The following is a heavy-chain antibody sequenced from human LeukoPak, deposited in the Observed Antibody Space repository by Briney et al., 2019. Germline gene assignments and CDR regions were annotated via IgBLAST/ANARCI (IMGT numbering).Heavy chain of an antibody. Sequence: GASVKVSCKASGYTFTGYYMHWVRQAPGQGLEWMGWINPNSGGTNYAQKFQGRVTITADEPRSTAYMELSSLRSEDTAVYYCARDLGGGPYYFDYWGQGTLVTVSS. CDR2: INPNSGGT. V-gene: IGHV1-2*02. CDR1: GYTFTGYY. J-gene: IGHJ4*02. D-gene: IGHD2-21*01. CDR3: ARDLGGGPYYFDY.